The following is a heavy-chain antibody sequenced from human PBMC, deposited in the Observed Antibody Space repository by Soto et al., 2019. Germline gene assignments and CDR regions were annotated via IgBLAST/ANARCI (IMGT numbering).Heavy chain of an antibody. CDR3: ARGLGANDGYYFDY. CDR2: IHHRGST. Sequence: SETLSLTCAISGYSINSGYYWGWIRQPPGKGLEWLGSIHHRGSTYYNPSLKSRATISLDTSKNQFSLRLTSVTAADTAVFYCARGLGANDGYYFDYWGQGALVTVSS. V-gene: IGHV4-38-2*01. CDR1: GYSINSGYY. D-gene: IGHD1-26*01. J-gene: IGHJ4*02.